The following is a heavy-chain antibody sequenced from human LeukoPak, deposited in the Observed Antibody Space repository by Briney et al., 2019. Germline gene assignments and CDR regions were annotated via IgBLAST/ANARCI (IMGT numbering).Heavy chain of an antibody. V-gene: IGHV4-4*09. CDR2: IYSSGTT. Sequence: MASESLSLTCTVHSGSISSSYCRSIRQPRGGGLGWNRYIYSSGTTNSNPSRKGQDTLSEDTSKNQFSQKLSSVTAADTAVYYCARHQQQLVTWYDYWGQGTLVTVSS. J-gene: IGHJ4*02. D-gene: IGHD6-13*01. CDR3: ARHQQQLVTWYDY. CDR1: SGSISSSY.